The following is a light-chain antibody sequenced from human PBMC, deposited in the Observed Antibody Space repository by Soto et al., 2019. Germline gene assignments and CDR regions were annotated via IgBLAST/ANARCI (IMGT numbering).Light chain of an antibody. CDR1: QSVRSNN. CDR3: QQYGSTPRT. J-gene: IGKJ2*01. CDR2: GAS. Sequence: VLTQSPGTLSLSPGERATLSCRASQSVRSNNLAWYQQKPGQAPRLLIYGASSRATGVPDRFSGSGSGTDFTLTISRLKPEDFAVYYCQQYGSTPRTFGQGTKLEIK. V-gene: IGKV3-20*01.